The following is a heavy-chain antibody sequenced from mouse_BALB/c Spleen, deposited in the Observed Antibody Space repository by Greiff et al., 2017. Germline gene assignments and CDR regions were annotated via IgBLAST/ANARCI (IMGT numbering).Heavy chain of an antibody. Sequence: EVQLVESGGGLVQPGGSRKLSCAASGFTFSSFGMHWVRQAPEKGLEWVAYISSGSSTIYYADTVKGRFTITIDNPKNTLFLQMTSLRSEDTAMYYCASGPYYAMDYWGQGTSVTVSS. V-gene: IGHV5-17*02. CDR3: ASGPYYAMDY. J-gene: IGHJ4*01. CDR1: GFTFSSFG. CDR2: ISSGSSTI.